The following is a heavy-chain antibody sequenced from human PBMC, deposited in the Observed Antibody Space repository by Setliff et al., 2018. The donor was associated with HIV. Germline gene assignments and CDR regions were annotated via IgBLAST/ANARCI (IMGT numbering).Heavy chain of an antibody. V-gene: IGHV4-59*08. J-gene: IGHJ4*02. Sequence: SETLSLTCTVSGGSISSYYWSWIRQPPGKGLEWIGYIYYSGSTNYNPSLKSRVTISVDTSKNQFSLKLSSVTAADTAVYYCARPPTVAGENDYWGQGTMVTVSS. CDR3: ARPPTVAGENDY. D-gene: IGHD6-19*01. CDR1: GGSISSYY. CDR2: IYYSGST.